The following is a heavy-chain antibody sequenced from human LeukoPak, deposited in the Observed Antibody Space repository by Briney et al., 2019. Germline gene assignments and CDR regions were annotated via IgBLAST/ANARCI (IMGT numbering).Heavy chain of an antibody. J-gene: IGHJ4*02. D-gene: IGHD2-8*02. Sequence: GGSLRLSCSASGFTFSNAWMSWVRQAPGKGLEWVGRIKSKTHGGTTDYAAPVKGRFTIARDDSKNTLYLQMNSLKAEDTAVYYCTISPAPGLDYWGQGTLVTVSS. CDR1: GFTFSNAW. CDR3: TISPAPGLDY. V-gene: IGHV3-15*01. CDR2: IKSKTHGGTT.